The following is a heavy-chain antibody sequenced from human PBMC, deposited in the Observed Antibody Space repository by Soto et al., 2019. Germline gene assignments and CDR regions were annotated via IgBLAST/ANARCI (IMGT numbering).Heavy chain of an antibody. CDR1: GGTFSSYA. V-gene: IGHV1-18*01. CDR3: ARDLRASTGEAAAGPGAFDI. J-gene: IGHJ3*02. Sequence: ASVKVSCKASGGTFSSYAITWVRRAPGQGLEWMGWISAYNGNTNYAQKLQGRVTMTTDTSTSTAYMELRSLRSDDTAVYYCARDLRASTGEAAAGPGAFDIWGQGTMVTVSS. CDR2: ISAYNGNT. D-gene: IGHD6-13*01.